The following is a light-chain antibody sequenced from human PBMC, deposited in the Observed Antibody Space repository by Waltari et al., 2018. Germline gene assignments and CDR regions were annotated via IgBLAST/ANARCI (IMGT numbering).Light chain of an antibody. V-gene: IGLV2-14*01. J-gene: IGLJ2*01. CDR3: SSQSSNDVVL. CDR1: SNDVGGYNS. CDR2: DVS. Sequence: QSALTKPASVSGSPGQSVSLFCAGTSNDVGGYNSVLWYQEHKGQAPRVIIYDVSDRPSGVSDRFSGSKSGNTASLTISGLQAEDEADYYCSSQSSNDVVLFGGGTKLTVL.